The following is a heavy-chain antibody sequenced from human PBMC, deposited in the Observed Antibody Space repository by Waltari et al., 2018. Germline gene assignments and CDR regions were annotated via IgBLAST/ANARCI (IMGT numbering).Heavy chain of an antibody. CDR2: IYHSGST. Sequence: QVQLQESGPGLVKPSETLSLTCAVSGYSISSGYYWGWIRQPPGKGREWIGSIYHSGSTYYNPSLKSRVTISVDTSKNQFSLKLSSVTAADTAVYYCAREKGRGVYRARELWFGESHYGMDVWGQGTTVTVSS. CDR3: AREKGRGVYRARELWFGESHYGMDV. V-gene: IGHV4-38-2*02. D-gene: IGHD3-10*01. J-gene: IGHJ6*02. CDR1: GYSISSGYY.